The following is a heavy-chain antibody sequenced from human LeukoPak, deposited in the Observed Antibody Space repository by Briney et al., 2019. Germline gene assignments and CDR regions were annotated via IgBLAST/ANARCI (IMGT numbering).Heavy chain of an antibody. J-gene: IGHJ4*02. D-gene: IGHD6-13*01. V-gene: IGHV3-9*03. CDR3: AKSGSSWYYFDY. Sequence: SGGSLRLSCAASGFTFEDYAMHWVRQAPGKGLEWVSGISWNSGSIGYADSVKVRFTISRDNAKNSLYLQMNSLRAEDMALYYCAKSGSSWYYFDYWGQGTLVTVSS. CDR2: ISWNSGSI. CDR1: GFTFEDYA.